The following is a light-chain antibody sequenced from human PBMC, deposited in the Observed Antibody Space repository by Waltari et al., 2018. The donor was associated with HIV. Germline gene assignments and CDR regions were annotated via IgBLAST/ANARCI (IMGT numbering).Light chain of an antibody. J-gene: IGKJ1*01. CDR1: QSINPL. CDR3: QQYKSYSLT. Sequence: DIQMTQSPSTLSASVGDRVTITCRASQSINPLLAWYQQIPGKAPKLLIYRAFNLEDGVPSRCSGSGSGAEFTLTISSLQHDDFGTYYCQQYKSYSLTFGQGTKVEIK. V-gene: IGKV1-5*03. CDR2: RAF.